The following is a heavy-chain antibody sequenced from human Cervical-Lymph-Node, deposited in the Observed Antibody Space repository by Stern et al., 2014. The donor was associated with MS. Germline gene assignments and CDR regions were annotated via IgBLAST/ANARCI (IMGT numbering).Heavy chain of an antibody. D-gene: IGHD2-2*01. Sequence: QVQLVQSGAEVKKPGASVKVSCKASGYTFTNFYMHWVRQAPGQGLEWMGIINPSGGSTSYAQKFQGRVTMTRDTSTSTVYMELSSLRSEDTAVYYCARDSRPDIVVVPAAPGYWGQGTLVTVSS. J-gene: IGHJ4*02. CDR2: INPSGGST. V-gene: IGHV1-46*03. CDR1: GYTFTNFY. CDR3: ARDSRPDIVVVPAAPGY.